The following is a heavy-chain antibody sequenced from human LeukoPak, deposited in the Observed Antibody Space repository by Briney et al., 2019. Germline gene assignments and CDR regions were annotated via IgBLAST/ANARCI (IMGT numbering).Heavy chain of an antibody. CDR1: GFTFSSYA. Sequence: GGSLRLSCAASGFTFSSYAMSWVRQAPGKGLEWVSVISGSGGSTYYADSVKGRFNISRDNSKNTLHLQMNRLRAEDTAVYYCAKDGDYYYGSGSYYDYWGQGTLVTVSS. D-gene: IGHD3-10*01. V-gene: IGHV3-23*01. J-gene: IGHJ4*02. CDR3: AKDGDYYYGSGSYYDY. CDR2: ISGSGGST.